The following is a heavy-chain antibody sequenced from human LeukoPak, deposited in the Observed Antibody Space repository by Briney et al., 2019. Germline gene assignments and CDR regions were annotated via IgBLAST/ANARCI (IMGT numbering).Heavy chain of an antibody. CDR1: GFTFSSYW. CDR2: INSDGSST. V-gene: IGHV3-74*01. Sequence: GGSLRLSCVASGFTFSSYWMHWVRQAPGKGLVWVSRINSDGSSTSYADSVKGRFTISRDNAKNTVYLQMNSLRAEDTAVYYCARDAFGVDKSSFWGQGTLVTVSS. J-gene: IGHJ4*02. CDR3: ARDAFGVDKSSF. D-gene: IGHD3-3*01.